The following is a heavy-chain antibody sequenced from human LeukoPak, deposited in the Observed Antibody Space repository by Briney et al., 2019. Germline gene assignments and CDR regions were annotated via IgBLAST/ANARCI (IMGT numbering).Heavy chain of an antibody. CDR3: ARLNGYYDSSGYYQHYYYYGMDV. Sequence: EASVKVSCRASGGTFNSYAISWVRQAPGQGLECMGGIIPIFGTANYAQKFQGRVTITADESTSTAYMELSSLRSEDTAVYYCARLNGYYDSSGYYQHYYYYGMDVWGQGTTVTVSS. D-gene: IGHD3-22*01. J-gene: IGHJ6*02. CDR1: GGTFNSYA. CDR2: IIPIFGTA. V-gene: IGHV1-69*13.